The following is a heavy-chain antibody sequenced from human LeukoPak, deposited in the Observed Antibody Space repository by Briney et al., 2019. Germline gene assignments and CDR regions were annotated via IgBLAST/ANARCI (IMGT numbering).Heavy chain of an antibody. D-gene: IGHD6-13*01. CDR2: VSSSSTTI. CDR1: GFTFCGYS. J-gene: IGHJ4*02. V-gene: IGHV3-48*02. CDR3: ERYPTAAGKEYYFDY. Sequence: PGGSLRLSCASSGFTFCGYSLNCGCQAPGKGLEWVSYVSSSSTTIYYADSVKGRFTISRDNAKNSLYLQMNSLRDEDTAVYYCERYPTAAGKEYYFDYWGQGTLVTVSS.